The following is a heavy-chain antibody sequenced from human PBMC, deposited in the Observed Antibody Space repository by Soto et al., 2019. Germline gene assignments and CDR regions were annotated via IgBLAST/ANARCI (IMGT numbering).Heavy chain of an antibody. Sequence: GGSLRLSCAASGFTVSSNYMSWVRQAPGKGLEWVSVIYSGGSTYYADSVKGRFTISRDNSKNTLYLQMNSLRAEDTAVYYCARSGYSSSWPHYYFDYWGQGTLVTGSS. CDR2: IYSGGST. D-gene: IGHD6-13*01. V-gene: IGHV3-66*01. CDR1: GFTVSSNY. J-gene: IGHJ4*02. CDR3: ARSGYSSSWPHYYFDY.